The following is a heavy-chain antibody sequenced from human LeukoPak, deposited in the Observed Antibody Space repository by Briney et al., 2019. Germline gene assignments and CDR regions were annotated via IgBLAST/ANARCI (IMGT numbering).Heavy chain of an antibody. CDR3: AKAGGNSYYYYYMDV. J-gene: IGHJ6*03. Sequence: GGSLRLSCAASGFTFSSYGMHWVRQAPGKGLEWVAVIWYDGSNKYYADSVKGRFTISRDNSKNTLYLQMNSLRAEDTAVYYCAKAGGNSYYYYYMDVWGKGTTVTVSS. D-gene: IGHD4-23*01. V-gene: IGHV3-33*06. CDR2: IWYDGSNK. CDR1: GFTFSSYG.